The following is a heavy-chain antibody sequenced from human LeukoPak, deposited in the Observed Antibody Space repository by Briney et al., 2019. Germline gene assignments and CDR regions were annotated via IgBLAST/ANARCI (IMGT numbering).Heavy chain of an antibody. CDR3: ARRRGWELLRRGLGDYYYYMDV. CDR2: ISSGSSAI. V-gene: IGHV3-21*01. Sequence: PGGSLRLSCEASGFTFTTYSMTWVRQAPGKGLEWVSIISSGSSAIFSADALKGRFTISRDNAKNSLYLQMNSLRAEDTAVYYCARRRGWELLRRGLGDYYYYMDVWGKGTTVTVSS. D-gene: IGHD1-26*01. CDR1: GFTFTTYS. J-gene: IGHJ6*03.